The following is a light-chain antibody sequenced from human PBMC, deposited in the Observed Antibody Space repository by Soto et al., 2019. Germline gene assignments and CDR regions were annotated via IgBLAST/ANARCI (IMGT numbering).Light chain of an antibody. CDR1: QSVSIL. Sequence: EVVMTQSPATLSVSPGERRTLACTASQSVSILLAWYQQKHGQXPRXXIHGATTRATGIPARFSGSGSGTECTITISSLQSEDVEVYEGQQYKYWPRTFGQGTKVDIK. CDR2: GAT. V-gene: IGKV3-15*01. CDR3: QQYKYWPRT. J-gene: IGKJ1*01.